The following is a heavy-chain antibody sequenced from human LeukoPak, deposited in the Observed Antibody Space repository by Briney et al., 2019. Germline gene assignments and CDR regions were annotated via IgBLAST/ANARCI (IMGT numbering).Heavy chain of an antibody. CDR3: ARHYGDHEVYYYYYYMDV. D-gene: IGHD4-17*01. CDR2: IYYSGST. CDR1: GGSISSSSYY. Sequence: SETLSLTCTVSGGSISSSSYYWGWIRQPPGNGLEWIGSIYYSGSTYYNPSLKSRVTISVDTSKNQFSLKLSSVTAADTAVYYCARHYGDHEVYYYYYYMDVWGKGTTVTVSS. V-gene: IGHV4-39*01. J-gene: IGHJ6*03.